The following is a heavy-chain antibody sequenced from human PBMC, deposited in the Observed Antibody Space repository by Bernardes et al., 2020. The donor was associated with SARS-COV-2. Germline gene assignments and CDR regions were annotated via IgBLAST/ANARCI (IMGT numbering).Heavy chain of an antibody. Sequence: SETLSLTCTVSGGSISSSSYYWGWIRQPPGKGLEWIGSIYYSGSTYYNPSLKSRVTISVDTSKNQFSLKLSSVTAADTAVYYCARLDIVVVPGDYWGQGTLVTVSS. J-gene: IGHJ4*02. V-gene: IGHV4-39*01. CDR3: ARLDIVVVPGDY. D-gene: IGHD2-2*01. CDR2: IYYSGST. CDR1: GGSISSSSYY.